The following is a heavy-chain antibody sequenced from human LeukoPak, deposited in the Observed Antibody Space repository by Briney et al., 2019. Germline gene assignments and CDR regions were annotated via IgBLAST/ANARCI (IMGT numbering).Heavy chain of an antibody. D-gene: IGHD3-22*01. J-gene: IGHJ4*02. V-gene: IGHV3-23*01. CDR3: AKVPGVVVITYFDY. CDR1: GFTFSSYA. Sequence: GGSLRLSCAASGFTFSSYAMSWVRQAPGKGLEWVSAISGSCGSTYYADALKGRFTISRDNSKNTLYLQMNSLRAEDTAVYYCAKVPGVVVITYFDYWGQGTLVTVSS. CDR2: ISGSCGST.